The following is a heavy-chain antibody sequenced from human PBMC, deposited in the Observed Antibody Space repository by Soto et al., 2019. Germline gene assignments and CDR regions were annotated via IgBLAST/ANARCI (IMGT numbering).Heavy chain of an antibody. D-gene: IGHD4-4*01. V-gene: IGHV6-1*01. Sequence: SQTLSLTCAISGDSVSSNSAAWNWIRQSPSRGLEWLGRTYYRSKWYNDYAVSVKSRITINPDTSKNQFSLQLNSVTPEDTAVYYCASVSLHDYSIQYYFDYWGQGTLVTVSS. CDR3: ASVSLHDYSIQYYFDY. CDR2: TYYRSKWYN. J-gene: IGHJ4*02. CDR1: GDSVSSNSAA.